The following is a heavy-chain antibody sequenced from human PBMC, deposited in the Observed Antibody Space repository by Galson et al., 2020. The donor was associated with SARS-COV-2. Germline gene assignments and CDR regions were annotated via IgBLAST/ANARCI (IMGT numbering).Heavy chain of an antibody. J-gene: IGHJ2*01. V-gene: IGHV4-38-2*02. Sequence: SETLSITCTVSGYSVSTTNYWGWVRQPPGRGLEWIGSVYPSGTTYYNPSLKRRVTISVDTSKNQFSLRLDSVTAADTALYYCARQGVNMIVLVTVPGWYFDLWGRGTLVTVSS. D-gene: IGHD3-22*01. CDR3: ARQGVNMIVLVTVPGWYFDL. CDR2: VYPSGTT. CDR1: GYSVSTTNY.